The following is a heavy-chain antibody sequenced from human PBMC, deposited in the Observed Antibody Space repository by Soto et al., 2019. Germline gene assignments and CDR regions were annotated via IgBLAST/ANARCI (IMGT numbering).Heavy chain of an antibody. V-gene: IGHV4-31*03. Sequence: LSLTCTVSGGSISSGGYYWSWIRQHPGKGLEWIGYIYYSGSTYYNPSLKSRVTISVDTSKNQFSLKLSSVTAADTAVYYCARKSPYSSSWYDYWGQGTLVTVS. CDR1: GGSISSGGYY. CDR3: ARKSPYSSSWYDY. D-gene: IGHD6-13*01. J-gene: IGHJ4*02. CDR2: IYYSGST.